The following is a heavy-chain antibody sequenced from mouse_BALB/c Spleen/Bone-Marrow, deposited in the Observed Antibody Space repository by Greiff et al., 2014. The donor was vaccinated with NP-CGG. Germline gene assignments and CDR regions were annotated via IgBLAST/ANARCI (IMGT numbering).Heavy chain of an antibody. J-gene: IGHJ2*01. V-gene: IGHV1S16*01. Sequence: QVQLKESGAELVKPGASVKLSCKASGYTFTSYWMHWVKLGPGQGFEWIGEINPSNDGANYNEKFKRKATLTVDKSSSTAYMQLSSLTSEDSAVYYCTLSRDFDYWGQGTTLTVSS. CDR2: INPSNDGA. CDR3: TLSRDFDY. CDR1: GYTFTSYW.